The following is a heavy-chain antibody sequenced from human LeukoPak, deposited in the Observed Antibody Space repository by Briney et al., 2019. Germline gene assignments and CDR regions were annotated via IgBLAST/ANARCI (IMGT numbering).Heavy chain of an antibody. J-gene: IGHJ4*02. CDR1: GFTFSSYA. CDR3: ARVFDY. V-gene: IGHV3-30*04. Sequence: GSLRLSCAASGFTFSSYAMHWVRQAPGKGLEWVAVISYDGSNKYYADSVKGRFTISRDNSKNTLYLQMNSLRAEDTAVYYCARVFDYWGQGTLVTVSS. CDR2: ISYDGSNK.